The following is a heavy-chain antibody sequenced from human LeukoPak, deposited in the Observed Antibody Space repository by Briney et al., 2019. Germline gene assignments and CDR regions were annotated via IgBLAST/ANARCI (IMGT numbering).Heavy chain of an antibody. CDR3: ARGLTGYYTSHDY. CDR2: ISSSSSYI. J-gene: IGHJ4*02. Sequence: GGSLRLSCAASGFTFSSYSMNWVRQAPGKGLEWVSSISSSSSYIYYADSVKGRFTISRDNAKNSLYLQMNSLRAEDTAVYYCARGLTGYYTSHDYWGQGTLVTVSS. CDR1: GFTFSSYS. D-gene: IGHD3-9*01. V-gene: IGHV3-21*01.